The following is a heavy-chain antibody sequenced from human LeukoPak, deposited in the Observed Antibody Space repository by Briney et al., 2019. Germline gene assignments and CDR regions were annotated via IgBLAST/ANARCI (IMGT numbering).Heavy chain of an antibody. D-gene: IGHD4-17*01. Sequence: GGSLRLSCAASGFTFSDYYMSWIRQAPGKGLEWVANIKHDGSDSFYVDSVKGRFTISRDNYENSLYLQMHSLRVEDTAMYFCARDRRPTIYGGLDSWGQGTVVTVSS. CDR3: ARDRRPTIYGGLDS. CDR2: IKHDGSDS. V-gene: IGHV3-7*01. CDR1: GFTFSDYY. J-gene: IGHJ4*02.